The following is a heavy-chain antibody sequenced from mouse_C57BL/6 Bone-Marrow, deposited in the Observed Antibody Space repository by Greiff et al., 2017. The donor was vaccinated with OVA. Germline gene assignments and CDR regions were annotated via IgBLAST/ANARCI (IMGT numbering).Heavy chain of an antibody. J-gene: IGHJ3*01. CDR3: ARSRLRQRFAY. CDR2: SRNKANDYTT. CDR1: GFTFSDFY. V-gene: IGHV7-1*01. D-gene: IGHD2-4*01. Sequence: EVKVVESGGGLVQSGRSLRLSCATSGFTFSDFYMEWVRQAPGKGLEWIAASRNKANDYTTEYSASVKGRFIVSRDTSQSILYLQMNALRAEDTAIYYCARSRLRQRFAYWGQGTLVTVSA.